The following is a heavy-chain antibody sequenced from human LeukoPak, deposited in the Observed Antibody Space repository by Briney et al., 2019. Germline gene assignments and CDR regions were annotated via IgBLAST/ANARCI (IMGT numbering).Heavy chain of an antibody. V-gene: IGHV4-34*01. Sequence: PSETLSLTCAVYGGSFSGYYWSWIRQPPGKGLEWIGEINHRGSTNYNPSLKSRVTISVDTSKNQFSLKLSSVTAADTAVYYCARGLRYPSRMDVWGKGTTVTVSS. D-gene: IGHD3-9*01. CDR1: GGSFSGYY. CDR3: ARGLRYPSRMDV. J-gene: IGHJ6*04. CDR2: INHRGST.